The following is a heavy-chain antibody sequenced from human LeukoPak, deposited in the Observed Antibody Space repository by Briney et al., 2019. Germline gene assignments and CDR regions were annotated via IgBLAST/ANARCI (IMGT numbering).Heavy chain of an antibody. V-gene: IGHV4-4*07. J-gene: IGHJ2*01. D-gene: IGHD2-15*01. Sequence: SSETLSLTCTVSGGSIISYYWSWIRQPAGRGLEWIGRIYPSGTTNYNPSLKSRVTMSLDTSRNQFSLKLSSVTAADTAVYYCARDRSAEYFDLWGRGTLVTVSS. CDR1: GGSIISYY. CDR3: ARDRSAEYFDL. CDR2: IYPSGTT.